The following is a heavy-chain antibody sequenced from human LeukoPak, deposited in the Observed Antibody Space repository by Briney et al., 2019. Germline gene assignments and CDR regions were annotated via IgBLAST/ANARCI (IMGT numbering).Heavy chain of an antibody. CDR1: GFTFSDYY. Sequence: GGSLRLSCAASGFTFSDYYMSWIRQAPGKGLEWVSYISSSGSTIYYADSVKGRFTISRDNAKNSLYLQMNSLRAEDTAVYYCARTTETRNDFWSGYYIDYWGRGTLVTVSS. V-gene: IGHV3-11*04. D-gene: IGHD3-3*01. CDR3: ARTTETRNDFWSGYYIDY. CDR2: ISSSGSTI. J-gene: IGHJ4*02.